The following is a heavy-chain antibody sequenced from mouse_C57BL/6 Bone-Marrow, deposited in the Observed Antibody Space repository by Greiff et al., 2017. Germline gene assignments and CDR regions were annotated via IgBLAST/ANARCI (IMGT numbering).Heavy chain of an antibody. CDR3: ARQDYYGSSYSWLAY. D-gene: IGHD1-1*01. CDR2: ISSGGSYT. V-gene: IGHV5-6*01. J-gene: IGHJ3*01. Sequence: EVKLMESGGDLVKPGGSLKLSCAASGFTFSSYGMSWVRQTPDKRLEWVATISSGGSYTYYPDSVKGRFTISRDNAKNTLYLQMSSLKSEDTAMYYFARQDYYGSSYSWLAYWGQGTLVTVSA. CDR1: GFTFSSYG.